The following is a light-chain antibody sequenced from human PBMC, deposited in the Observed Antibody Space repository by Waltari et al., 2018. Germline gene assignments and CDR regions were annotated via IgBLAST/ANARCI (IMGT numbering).Light chain of an antibody. CDR3: SSYTSSDTYV. J-gene: IGLJ1*01. CDR2: DVR. CDR1: SSDVANYDY. V-gene: IGLV2-14*01. Sequence: QSALTQPASVSGSPGQSITISCTGTSSDVANYDYVSWYQQYSGKAPKLMIYDVRHRPSGVFDRFSGSKSGNTASLTISGLQAEDEADYYCSSYTSSDTYVFGTGTKVTVL.